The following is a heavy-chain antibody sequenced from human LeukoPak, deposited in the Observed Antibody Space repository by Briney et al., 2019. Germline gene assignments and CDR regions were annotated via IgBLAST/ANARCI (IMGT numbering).Heavy chain of an antibody. J-gene: IGHJ4*02. CDR2: IYYSGST. Sequence: SETLSLTCTVSGGSISSSSYYWSWIRQPPGKGLEWIGYIYYSGSTNYNPSLKSRVTISVDTSKNQFSLKLSSVTAADTAVYYCARVESGWYGFDYWGQGTLVTVSS. V-gene: IGHV4-61*01. CDR3: ARVESGWYGFDY. CDR1: GGSISSSSYY. D-gene: IGHD6-19*01.